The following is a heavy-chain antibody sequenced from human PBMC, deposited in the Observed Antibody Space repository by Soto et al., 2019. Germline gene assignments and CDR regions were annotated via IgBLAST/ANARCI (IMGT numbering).Heavy chain of an antibody. V-gene: IGHV3-64*01. J-gene: IGHJ6*02. CDR2: ISSNGGST. CDR3: AKGRSYYYYYGVDV. Sequence: PGGSLILSCAASGFTFSSYAMHWVRPAPGKGLEYVSAISSNGGSTYYANSVKGRFTISRDNSKNTLYLQMNSLRAEDTALYYCAKGRSYYYYYGVDVWGQGTTVTVSS. CDR1: GFTFSSYA.